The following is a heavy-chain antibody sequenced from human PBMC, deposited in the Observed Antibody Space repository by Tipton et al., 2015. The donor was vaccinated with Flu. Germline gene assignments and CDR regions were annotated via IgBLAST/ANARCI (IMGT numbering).Heavy chain of an antibody. V-gene: IGHV4-59*05. D-gene: IGHD3-10*02. CDR3: ARLSYYDVDLKNFYFDY. J-gene: IGHJ4*02. CDR2: IYPSGTT. Sequence: TLSLTCTVSGGSMSGYSWSWIRQPPGKRLELIGSIYPSGTTYYNPSLKSRVTISVDTSKSQFSLMLRSVTAADTAVYYCARLSYYDVDLKNFYFDYWGQGTLVTVSS. CDR1: GGSMSGYS.